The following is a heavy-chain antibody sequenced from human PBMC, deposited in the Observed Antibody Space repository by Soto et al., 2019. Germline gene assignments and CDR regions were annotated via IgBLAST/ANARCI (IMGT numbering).Heavy chain of an antibody. CDR3: ARGQGAAIFENYSYDMDV. D-gene: IGHD5-18*01. J-gene: IGHJ6*02. CDR2: INHSGST. CDR1: GGSFSGYY. Sequence: QVQLQQWGAGLLKPSETLSLTCAVYGGSFSGYYWSWIRQPPGKGLEWIGEINHSGSTNYNPSLKRLVTIAVDTYKNQFSLKLSSVTAADTAVYYCARGQGAAIFENYSYDMDVWGQGTTVTVSS. V-gene: IGHV4-34*01.